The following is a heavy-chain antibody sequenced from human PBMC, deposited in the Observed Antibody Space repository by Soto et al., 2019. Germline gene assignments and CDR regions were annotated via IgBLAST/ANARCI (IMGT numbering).Heavy chain of an antibody. D-gene: IGHD6-6*01. J-gene: IGHJ4*02. V-gene: IGHV3-74*01. CDR2: ISTDGSST. CDR1: GFTFSSYW. CDR3: ARGETRHSSLSVY. Sequence: EVQLVESGGGLVQPVGSLRLSCAASGFTFSSYWMHWVRQPPGKGLVWVSRISTDGSSTSYADSVKGRFTISRDNAENTLYLQMNSLTAEDTAVYYCARGETRHSSLSVYWGQGTLVTVAS.